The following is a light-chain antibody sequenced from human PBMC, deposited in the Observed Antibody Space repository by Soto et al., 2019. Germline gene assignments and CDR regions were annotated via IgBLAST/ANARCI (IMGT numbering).Light chain of an antibody. CDR3: QQYNTFWT. Sequence: DIQMTQSPSTLSASVGDRVTITCRASQSISNWLAWYQQKPGKAPKLLIYDASNLESGVPSRFSGSGSETEFTLTISNLQPDDFAAYCCQQYNTFWTFGQGTKVEVK. CDR2: DAS. J-gene: IGKJ1*01. V-gene: IGKV1-5*01. CDR1: QSISNW.